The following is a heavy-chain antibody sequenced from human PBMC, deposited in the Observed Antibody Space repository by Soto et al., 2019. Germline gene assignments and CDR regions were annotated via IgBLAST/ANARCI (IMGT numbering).Heavy chain of an antibody. J-gene: IGHJ4*02. CDR2: INHSGST. V-gene: IGHV4-34*01. CDR1: GGSFSGYY. D-gene: IGHD3-22*01. CDR3: ARETYYYDSSGYRRPYYFDY. Sequence: SETLSLTCAVYGGSFSGYYWSWVRQPPGKGLEWIGEINHSGSTNYNPSLKSRVTISVDTSKNQFSLKLSSVTAADTAVYYCARETYYYDSSGYRRPYYFDYWGQGTLVTVSS.